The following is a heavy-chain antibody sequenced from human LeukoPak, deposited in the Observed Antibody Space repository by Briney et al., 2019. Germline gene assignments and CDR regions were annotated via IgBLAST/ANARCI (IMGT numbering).Heavy chain of an antibody. CDR3: ARCSSGHLEWGYYFDY. CDR2: ISYDGSNK. V-gene: IGHV3-30*01. J-gene: IGHJ4*02. Sequence: PGRSLRLSCAASGFTFSSYAMPWVRQAPGKGPEWVAVISYDGSNKYYADSVKGRFTISRDNSKNTLYLQMNSLRAEDTAVYYCARCSSGHLEWGYYFDYWGQGTLVTVSS. CDR1: GFTFSSYA. D-gene: IGHD3-3*01.